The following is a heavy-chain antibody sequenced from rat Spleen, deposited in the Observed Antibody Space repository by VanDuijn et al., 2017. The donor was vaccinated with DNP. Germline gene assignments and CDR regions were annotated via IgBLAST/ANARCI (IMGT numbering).Heavy chain of an antibody. CDR3: ARADS. CDR1: GFSFSDYN. CDR2: ISYDGTST. V-gene: IGHV5-7*01. Sequence: EMQLVESGGGLVQPGRSLKLSCAASGFSFSDYNMAWVRQAPEKGLEWVATISYDGTSTDYRDSVKGRFTISRDNVKNTLYLQMDSLRSEDTATYFCARADSWGQGVMVTVSS. D-gene: IGHD1-6*01. J-gene: IGHJ2*01.